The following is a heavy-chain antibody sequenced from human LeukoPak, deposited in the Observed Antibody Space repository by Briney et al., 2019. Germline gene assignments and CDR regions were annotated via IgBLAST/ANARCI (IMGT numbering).Heavy chain of an antibody. Sequence: ASVKVSCKASGYTFTSYGISWVRQTPGQGLEWMGWISAYSGNTNYAQKLQGRVTMTTDTSTSTAYMELSSLRSEDTAVYYCVVVVAGRFDYWGQGTLVTVSS. J-gene: IGHJ4*02. CDR1: GYTFTSYG. V-gene: IGHV1-18*01. D-gene: IGHD2-15*01. CDR3: VVVVAGRFDY. CDR2: ISAYSGNT.